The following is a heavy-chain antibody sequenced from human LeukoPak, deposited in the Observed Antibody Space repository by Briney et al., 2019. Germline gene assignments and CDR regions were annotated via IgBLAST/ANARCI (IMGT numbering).Heavy chain of an antibody. J-gene: IGHJ4*02. CDR1: GGSFSGYY. CDR2: INHSGST. CDR3: AREQQLVRD. Sequence: SETLSLTCAVYGGSFSGYYWSWIRQPPGKGLEWIGEINHSGSTNYNPSLKSRVTISVDKSKNQFSLKLSSVTAADTAVYYCAREQQLVRDWGQGTLVTVSS. D-gene: IGHD6-13*01. V-gene: IGHV4-34*01.